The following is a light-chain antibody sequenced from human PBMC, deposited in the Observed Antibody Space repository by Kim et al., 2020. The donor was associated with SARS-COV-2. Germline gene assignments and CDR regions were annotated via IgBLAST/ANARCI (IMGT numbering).Light chain of an antibody. V-gene: IGLV3-1*01. CDR1: KLGDKY. J-gene: IGLJ2*01. CDR2: QDS. CDR3: QAWDSSTVV. Sequence: VAPGQTASITCSGDKLGDKYACWYKQKPGRSPVLVIYQDSKRPSGIPERFSGSNSGNTATLTIGGTQAMDEADYNCQAWDSSTVVFGGGTQLTVL.